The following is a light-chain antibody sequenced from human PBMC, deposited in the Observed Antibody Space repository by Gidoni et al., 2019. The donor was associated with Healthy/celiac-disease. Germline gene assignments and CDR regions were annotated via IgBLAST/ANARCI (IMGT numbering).Light chain of an antibody. Sequence: EIVFPQSPSTLSLSPGESATLSCRGSQGVSSYLAWYQQKPGQAPRLLIYDASNRATGIPARFSGSGSGTDFTLTISSREPEDFAGYYCQQRSNWPPLTFGGGTKVEIK. CDR1: QGVSSY. J-gene: IGKJ4*01. CDR3: QQRSNWPPLT. V-gene: IGKV3-11*01. CDR2: DAS.